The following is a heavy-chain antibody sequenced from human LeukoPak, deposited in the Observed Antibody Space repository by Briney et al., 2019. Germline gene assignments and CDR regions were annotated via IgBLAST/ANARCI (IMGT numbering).Heavy chain of an antibody. CDR2: ISAYNGNT. Sequence: ASVKVSCKASGYTFTSYGISWVRQAPGQGLEWMGWISAYNGNTNYAQKLQGRVTMTTDTSTSTAYMELRSLRSDDTAVYYCARYSSSSRGRLAGLLDYWGQGTLVTVSS. CDR1: GYTFTSYG. CDR3: ARYSSSSRGRLAGLLDY. V-gene: IGHV1-18*01. D-gene: IGHD6-6*01. J-gene: IGHJ4*02.